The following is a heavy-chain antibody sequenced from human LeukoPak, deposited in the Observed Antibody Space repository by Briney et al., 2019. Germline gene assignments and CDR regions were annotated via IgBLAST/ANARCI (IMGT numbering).Heavy chain of an antibody. Sequence: ASVKVSCKASGYTSTSHGISWVRQAPGQGLEWMGWISGYSGNTNYAQKLQGRVTMTTDTSTSTAYMELRSLRSDDTAVYYCAREGPGWQWHGNWFDPWGQGTLVTVSS. CDR2: ISGYSGNT. CDR3: AREGPGWQWHGNWFDP. CDR1: GYTSTSHG. V-gene: IGHV1-18*01. J-gene: IGHJ5*02. D-gene: IGHD6-19*01.